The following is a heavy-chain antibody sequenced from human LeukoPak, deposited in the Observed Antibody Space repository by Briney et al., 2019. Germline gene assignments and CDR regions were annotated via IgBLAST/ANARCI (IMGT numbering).Heavy chain of an antibody. J-gene: IGHJ4*02. V-gene: IGHV4-4*07. CDR2: IYTSGST. D-gene: IGHD5-18*01. CDR1: GGSISSYY. CDR3: ARDVGGYNYGYSLDY. Sequence: SETLSLTCTVSGGSISSYYWNWIRQPAGKGLEWIGRIYTSGSTSYNSSLKSRVAMSVDTSKNQFSLKLSSVTAADTAVYYCARDVGGYNYGYSLDYWGQGTLVSVSS.